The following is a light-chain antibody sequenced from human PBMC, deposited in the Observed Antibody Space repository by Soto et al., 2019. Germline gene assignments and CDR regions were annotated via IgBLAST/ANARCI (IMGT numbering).Light chain of an antibody. V-gene: IGKV1-5*03. CDR1: QSISSW. J-gene: IGKJ5*01. Sequence: DIQMTQSPSTLSAFVGDRVTITCRASQSISSWLAWYQQKPGKAPKSLIYKASSLESGVPSRFRGGGSGTGFPLPLSRLQPYCFSNYYCQQYNSYPITFGQGTRLEIK. CDR2: KAS. CDR3: QQYNSYPIT.